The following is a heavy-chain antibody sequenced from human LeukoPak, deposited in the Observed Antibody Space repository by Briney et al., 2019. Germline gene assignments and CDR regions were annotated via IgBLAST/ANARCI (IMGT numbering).Heavy chain of an antibody. CDR1: WFTFNSYW. J-gene: IGHJ4*02. V-gene: IGHV3-74*01. CDR2: INSYGRST. CDR3: ARDDILTYANFDY. Sequence: GGSLRLSCAASWFTFNSYWMHWVRQAPGKGLVWVSRINSYGRSTTYADSVKGQFTISRDNAKNTLHLQMNSLSAEDTAVYYCARDDILTYANFDYWGQGTLVTVSS. D-gene: IGHD3-9*01.